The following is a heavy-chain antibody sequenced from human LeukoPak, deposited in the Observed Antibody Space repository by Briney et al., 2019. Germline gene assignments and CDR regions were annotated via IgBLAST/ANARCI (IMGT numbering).Heavy chain of an antibody. CDR2: IKGDGSSA. D-gene: IGHD3-16*01. CDR1: GFTFSSYW. Sequence: GGSLRLSCAASGFTFSSYWMHWVRQAPGKGLVWVSCIKGDGSSANYADSVKGRFTISRDNAKNTLYLQMNSLRAEDTAVYYYTRDYVWFGLDYGGQGTLVTVSS. J-gene: IGHJ4*02. V-gene: IGHV3-74*01. CDR3: TRDYVWFGLDY.